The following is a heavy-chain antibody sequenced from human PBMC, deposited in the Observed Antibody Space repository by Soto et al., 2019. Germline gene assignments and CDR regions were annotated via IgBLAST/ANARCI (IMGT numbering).Heavy chain of an antibody. CDR1: GGSISSGGNF. V-gene: IGHV4-30-2*01. CDR2: IYHSGSS. CDR3: ARASGSYYTYFDF. Sequence: QLQLQESGSGLVKPLQTLSLTCAVSGGSISSGGNFWSWIRQPPGKGLEWIGYIYHSGSSYYNPSLKSRVTISVDRSENQFSLKVTSVTAADTAVYYCARASGSYYTYFDFWGQGTLVTVSS. D-gene: IGHD3-10*01. J-gene: IGHJ4*01.